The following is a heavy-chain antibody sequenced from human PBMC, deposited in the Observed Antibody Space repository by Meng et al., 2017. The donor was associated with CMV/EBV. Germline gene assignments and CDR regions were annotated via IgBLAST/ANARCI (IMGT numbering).Heavy chain of an antibody. CDR1: GFTFCSYS. V-gene: IGHV3-21*01. CDR2: FSSSTSYI. D-gene: IGHD3-16*01. J-gene: IGHJ4*02. CDR3: ARWGY. Sequence: QLLGSVGGLLKPGGSLSLYCAASGFTFCSYSMNWVRQAPWKGLEWGSSFSSSTSYIYYADSVKGRFTISRDNAKTSLYLQMNSLRAEDTAVYYCARWGYWGQGTLVTVSS.